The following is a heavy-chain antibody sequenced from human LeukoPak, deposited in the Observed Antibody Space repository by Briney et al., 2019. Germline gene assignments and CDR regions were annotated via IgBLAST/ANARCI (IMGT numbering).Heavy chain of an antibody. J-gene: IGHJ4*02. V-gene: IGHV4-59*12. CDR1: GGSISSYY. D-gene: IGHD6-19*01. Sequence: SETLSLTCSVSGGSISSYYWSWIRQPPGKGLEWIGYIYYSGRTNYNPSLKCRVTISVDTSKNQFSLRLSSVTAADTAVYYCARVGSGWGDIDSWGQGTLVAVSS. CDR3: ARVGSGWGDIDS. CDR2: IYYSGRT.